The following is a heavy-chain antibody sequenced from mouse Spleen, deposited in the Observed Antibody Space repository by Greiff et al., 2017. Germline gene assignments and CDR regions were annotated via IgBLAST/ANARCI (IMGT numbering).Heavy chain of an antibody. CDR2: IDPNSGGT. D-gene: IGHD1-1*01. J-gene: IGHJ3*01. CDR3: AREGDYYGSSSFAY. CDR1: GYTFTSYW. V-gene: IGHV1-72*01. Sequence: VKLQESGAELVKPGASVKLSCKASGYTFTSYWMHWVKQRPGRGLEWIGRIDPNSGGTKYNEKFKSKATLTVDKPSSTAYMQLSSLTSEDSAVYYCAREGDYYGSSSFAYWGQGTLVTVSA.